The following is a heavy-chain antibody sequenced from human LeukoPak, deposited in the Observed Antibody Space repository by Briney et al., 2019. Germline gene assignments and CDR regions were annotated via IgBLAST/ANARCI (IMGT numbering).Heavy chain of an antibody. CDR3: ARAGSSSWSWFDP. CDR1: GGSISSYY. CDR2: IYYSGST. V-gene: IGHV4-59*01. J-gene: IGHJ5*02. D-gene: IGHD6-13*01. Sequence: SETLSLTCTVSGGSISSYYWSWIRQPPGKGLEWIGYIYYSGSTNYNPSLKSRVTISVDKSKNQFSLKLSSVTAADTAVYYCARAGSSSWSWFDPWGQGTLVTVSS.